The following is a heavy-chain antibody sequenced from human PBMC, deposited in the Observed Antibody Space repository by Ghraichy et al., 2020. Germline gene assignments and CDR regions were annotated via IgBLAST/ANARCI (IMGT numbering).Heavy chain of an antibody. CDR3: ARGTMTTVTTYGI. Sequence: SQTLSLTCAVSGYSISSGYYWGWIRQPPGKGLEWIGSIYHSGSTYYNPSLKSRVTISVDTSKNQFSLKLSSVTAADTAVYYCARGTMTTVTTYGIWGQGTLVTVSS. CDR2: IYHSGST. J-gene: IGHJ4*02. D-gene: IGHD4-17*01. CDR1: GYSISSGYY. V-gene: IGHV4-38-2*01.